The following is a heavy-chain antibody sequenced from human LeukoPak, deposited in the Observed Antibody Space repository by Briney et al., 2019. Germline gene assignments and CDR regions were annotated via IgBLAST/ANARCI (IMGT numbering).Heavy chain of an antibody. V-gene: IGHV5-51*01. CDR2: IYSGDSDT. CDR3: VRGPTSDAFDV. J-gene: IGHJ3*01. Sequence: GESLKISCKDSGYNFPIFWIGWVRQMPGKGLEWMGIIYSGDSDTRYSPSFQGQVTISADKSISTAYLHWSSLRASDTAMYYCVRGPTSDAFDVWGQGTMVTISS. CDR1: GYNFPIFW.